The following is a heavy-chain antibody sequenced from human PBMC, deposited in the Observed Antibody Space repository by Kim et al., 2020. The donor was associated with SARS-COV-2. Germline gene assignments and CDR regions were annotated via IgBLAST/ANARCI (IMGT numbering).Heavy chain of an antibody. D-gene: IGHD6-19*01. CDR3: ARAREQWLGWNYYYYGMDV. J-gene: IGHJ6*02. Sequence: RFTSSRDNSKNTLYLQMNSLRAEDTAVYYCARAREQWLGWNYYYYGMDVWGQGTTVTVSS. V-gene: IGHV3-30*01.